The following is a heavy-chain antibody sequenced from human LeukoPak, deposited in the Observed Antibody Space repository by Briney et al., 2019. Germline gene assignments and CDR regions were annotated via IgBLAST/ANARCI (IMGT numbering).Heavy chain of an antibody. V-gene: IGHV4-39*07. CDR2: IYYSGST. J-gene: IGHJ3*02. CDR1: GGSISSSSYY. Sequence: PSETLSLTCTVSGGSISSSSYYCAWVRQPPGKGREWIGSIYYSGSTYYNPSLKSRVTISVDTSRNQLSLKLSSVTAADTAVYYCARGGGSFSSSWYPVDAFDIWGQGTMVTVSS. D-gene: IGHD6-13*01. CDR3: ARGGGSFSSSWYPVDAFDI.